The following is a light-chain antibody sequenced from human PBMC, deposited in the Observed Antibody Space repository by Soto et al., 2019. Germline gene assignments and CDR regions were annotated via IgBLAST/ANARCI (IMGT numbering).Light chain of an antibody. CDR1: QSISGF. J-gene: IGKJ3*01. Sequence: EIVLTQSPASLSLSPGESASLSCRASQSISGFLAWYQQKPGQAPSLLIYDASHRATGIPARFSGSGSGTDFTLTISSLEPEDFAVYYCHHRSNWPPTETFGPWTKVDLK. CDR3: HHRSNWPPTET. CDR2: DAS. V-gene: IGKV3-11*01.